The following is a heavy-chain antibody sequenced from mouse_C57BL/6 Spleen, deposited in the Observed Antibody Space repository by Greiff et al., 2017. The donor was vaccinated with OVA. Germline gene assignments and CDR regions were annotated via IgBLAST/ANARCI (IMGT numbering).Heavy chain of an antibody. CDR1: GYTFTDYE. CDR3: TRWEEFITTVRGYAMDY. CDR2: IDPETGGT. J-gene: IGHJ4*01. V-gene: IGHV1-15*01. Sequence: VQGVESGAELVRPGASVTLSCKASGYTFTDYEMHWVKQTPVHGLEWIGAIDPETGGTAYNQKFKGKAILTADKSSSTAYMELRSLTSEDSAVYYCTRWEEFITTVRGYAMDYWGQGTSVTVSS. D-gene: IGHD1-1*01.